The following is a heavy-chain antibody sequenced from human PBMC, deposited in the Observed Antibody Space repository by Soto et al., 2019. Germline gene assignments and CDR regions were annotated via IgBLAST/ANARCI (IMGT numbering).Heavy chain of an antibody. J-gene: IGHJ6*02. V-gene: IGHV3-23*01. CDR3: AKAYIAEIRGGV. CDR2: ISGSGGST. CDR1: GFTFSSYA. Sequence: EVQLLESGGGLVQPGGSLRLSCAASGFTFSSYAMSWVRQAPGKGLEWVSAISGSGGSTYYADSVKGRFTISRDNSKKRLYLQMNSLRAEDTAVYYCAKAYIAEIRGGVWGQGTTVTVSS. D-gene: IGHD3-16*01.